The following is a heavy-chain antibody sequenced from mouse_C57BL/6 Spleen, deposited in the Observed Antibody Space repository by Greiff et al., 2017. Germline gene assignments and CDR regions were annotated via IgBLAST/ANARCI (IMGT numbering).Heavy chain of an antibody. Sequence: VQLQQSGPELVKPGASVKIPCKASGFTFTDYNMDWVNQSHGKSLEWIGDINPNNGGTIYNQTFKGKATLTVDKSYSTAYMELRSLTSEDTAVYYCARSDYYGRGGIAYWGQGTLVTVSA. CDR3: ARSDYYGRGGIAY. CDR2: INPNNGGT. D-gene: IGHD1-1*01. V-gene: IGHV1-18*01. CDR1: GFTFTDYN. J-gene: IGHJ3*01.